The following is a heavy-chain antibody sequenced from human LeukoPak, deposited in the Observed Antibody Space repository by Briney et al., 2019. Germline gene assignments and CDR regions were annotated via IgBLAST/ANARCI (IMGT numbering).Heavy chain of an antibody. V-gene: IGHV3-33*01. CDR3: ARSDSSGWYSLYFDY. Sequence: GRSLRLSCAASGFTFSNYGMHWVRQAPGKGLEWVAVIWYDGSNKYYADSVKGRFTISRDNSKNTLYLQMNSLRAEDTAVYYCARSDSSGWYSLYFDYWGQGTLVTVSS. D-gene: IGHD6-19*01. CDR1: GFTFSNYG. CDR2: IWYDGSNK. J-gene: IGHJ4*02.